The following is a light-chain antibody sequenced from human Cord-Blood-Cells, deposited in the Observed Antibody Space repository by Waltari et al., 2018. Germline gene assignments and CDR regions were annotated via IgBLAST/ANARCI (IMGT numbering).Light chain of an antibody. CDR1: QRVSSSY. J-gene: IGKJ4*01. V-gene: IGKV3-20*01. CDR3: QQYGSSPPLT. Sequence: EIVLTQSPGTLSLSPGERATLSCRASQRVSSSYLAWYQQKPGQAPRLLIYGASSRATCIPDRFSGSGSGTDFTLTISRLEPEDFAVYYCQQYGSSPPLTFGGGTKVEIK. CDR2: GAS.